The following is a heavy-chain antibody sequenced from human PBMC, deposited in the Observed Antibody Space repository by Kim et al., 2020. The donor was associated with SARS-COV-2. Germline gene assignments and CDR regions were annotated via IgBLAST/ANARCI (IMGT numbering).Heavy chain of an antibody. CDR1: GGSISSYY. V-gene: IGHV4-59*13. CDR3: ARGLGPLSMEYDSSGMWFDP. J-gene: IGHJ5*02. D-gene: IGHD3-22*01. Sequence: SETLSLTCTVSGGSISSYYWSWIRQPPGKGLEWIGYIYYSGSTNYNPSLKSRVTISVDTSKNQFSLKLSSVTAADTAVYYCARGLGPLSMEYDSSGMWFDPWGQGTLVTVSS. CDR2: IYYSGST.